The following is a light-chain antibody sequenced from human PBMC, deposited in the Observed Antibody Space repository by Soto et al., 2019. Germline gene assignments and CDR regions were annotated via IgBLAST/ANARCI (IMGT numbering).Light chain of an antibody. CDR2: LNSDGSH. V-gene: IGLV4-69*01. CDR1: SGHSSYA. Sequence: QSVLTQSPSASASLGASVKLTCTLSSGHSSYAIAWHQQQPEKGPRYLMKLNSDGSHSKGDGIPDRCSGSSSGAERYLTISILQSEDEADYYCQTWGTGIWVFGGGTKVTVL. J-gene: IGLJ3*02. CDR3: QTWGTGIWV.